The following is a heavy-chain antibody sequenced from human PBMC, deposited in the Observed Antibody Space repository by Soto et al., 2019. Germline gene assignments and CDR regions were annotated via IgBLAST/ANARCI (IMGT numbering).Heavy chain of an antibody. V-gene: IGHV1-24*01. CDR1: GSALTELS. CDR3: TRGNWFDP. CDR2: SDREDGET. J-gene: IGHJ5*02. Sequence: QVRLIQSGTEVKKPGASVKVSCSLSGSALTELSLHWVRQAPGKGLEWMGCSDREDGETFYAQKFEDRLTITDDTSTNTAYMELRSLGSEDTAVYYCTRGNWFDPWGQGTLVAVSS.